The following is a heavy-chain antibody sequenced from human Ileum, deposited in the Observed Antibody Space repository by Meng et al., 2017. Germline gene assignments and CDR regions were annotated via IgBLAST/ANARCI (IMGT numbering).Heavy chain of an antibody. Sequence: QLQLQESGPGLGKPSETLPLMFTVSGGSISSSSHCCDWIRQPPGKGLEWIGSICYSGNTYYNPSLKSRVSMSVDTSKKHISLKLNSVTAADTAVYYCARRTGEVDLLDYWGQGTLVTVSS. CDR1: GGSISSSSHC. D-gene: IGHD7-27*01. V-gene: IGHV4-39*02. CDR2: ICYSGNT. J-gene: IGHJ4*02. CDR3: ARRTGEVDLLDY.